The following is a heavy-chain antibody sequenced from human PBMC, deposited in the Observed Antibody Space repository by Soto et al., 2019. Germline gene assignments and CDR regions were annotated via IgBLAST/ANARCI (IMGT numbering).Heavy chain of an antibody. CDR2: TYFRSQWYN. CDR3: ARAKEYSSSSGMDV. Sequence: PSQTLSLTCVISGDSVSSNSAAWNWIRQSPSRGLEWLGRTYFRSQWYNDYAVSVKSRITISPDTSKNHFSLQLNSVTPEDTAVYYCARAKEYSSSSGMDVWGQGTTVTVSS. V-gene: IGHV6-1*01. D-gene: IGHD6-6*01. J-gene: IGHJ6*02. CDR1: GDSVSSNSAA.